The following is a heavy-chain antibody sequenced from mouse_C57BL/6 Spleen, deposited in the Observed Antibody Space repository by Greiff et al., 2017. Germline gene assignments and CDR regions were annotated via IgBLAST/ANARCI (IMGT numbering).Heavy chain of an antibody. J-gene: IGHJ2*01. V-gene: IGHV5-17*01. D-gene: IGHD2-4*01. CDR3: ARDYDYGGYYFDY. Sequence: EVQLQESGGGLVKPGGSLKLSCAASGFTFSDYGMHWVRQAPEKGLEWVAYISSGSSTIYYADTVKGRFTISRDNAKNTLFLQMTSLRSEDTAMYYCARDYDYGGYYFDYWGQGTTLTVSS. CDR2: ISSGSSTI. CDR1: GFTFSDYG.